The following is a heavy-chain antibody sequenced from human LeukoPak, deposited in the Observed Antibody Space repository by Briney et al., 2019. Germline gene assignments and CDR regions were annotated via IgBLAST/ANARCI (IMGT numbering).Heavy chain of an antibody. CDR3: AKDTVVVITTDHAFDI. V-gene: IGHV3-23*01. Sequence: SGGSLRLSCAASGFTFSSYAMSWVRQAPGKGLEWVSAISGSGGSTYYADSVKGRFTISRDNSKNTLYLQMNSLRAEDTAVYYCAKDTVVVITTDHAFDIWGQGTMVTVSS. D-gene: IGHD3-22*01. J-gene: IGHJ3*02. CDR1: GFTFSSYA. CDR2: ISGSGGST.